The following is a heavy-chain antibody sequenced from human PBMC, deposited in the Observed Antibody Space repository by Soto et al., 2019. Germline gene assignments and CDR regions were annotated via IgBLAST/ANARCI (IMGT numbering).Heavy chain of an antibody. V-gene: IGHV6-1*01. Sequence: LSQTLSLTCAISGDSVSSNSAAWNWIRQSPSRGLEWLGRTYYRSKWYNDYAVSVKSRITINPDTSKNQFSLQLNSVTPEDTAVYYCARETIAAAGAGPNYHYGMDVWGQGTTVTVSS. J-gene: IGHJ6*02. D-gene: IGHD6-13*01. CDR2: TYYRSKWYN. CDR1: GDSVSSNSAA. CDR3: ARETIAAAGAGPNYHYGMDV.